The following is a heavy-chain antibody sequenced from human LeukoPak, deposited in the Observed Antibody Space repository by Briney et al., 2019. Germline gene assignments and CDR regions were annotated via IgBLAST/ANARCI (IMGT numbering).Heavy chain of an antibody. CDR3: AKHRGYSSDWFDP. D-gene: IGHD5-18*01. CDR2: ISGSGAST. V-gene: IGHV3-23*01. Sequence: GGSLRLSCSASGFTFSSSAMSWVRQAPGRGLEWVSAISGSGASTYYADSVKGWFTISRDNSKNTLYLRMNGLRAEDTAVYYCAKHRGYSSDWFDPWGQGTLVTVSS. CDR1: GFTFSSSA. J-gene: IGHJ5*02.